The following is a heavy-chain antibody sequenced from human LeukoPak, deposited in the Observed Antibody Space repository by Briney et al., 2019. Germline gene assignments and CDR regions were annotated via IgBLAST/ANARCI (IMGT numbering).Heavy chain of an antibody. Sequence: SGTLSLTCAVSGGSISKTNYWTGVRPPPGKGLEWIGEVNLQGGTNYNPSLLRRVAISVDTSANHVSLQMTSVTASDTAVYYCAREGVSYRPRYYSGQGTLVTVSS. CDR3: AREGVSYRPRYY. CDR2: VNLQGGT. CDR1: GGSISKTNY. D-gene: IGHD3-16*02. J-gene: IGHJ4*02. V-gene: IGHV4-4*02.